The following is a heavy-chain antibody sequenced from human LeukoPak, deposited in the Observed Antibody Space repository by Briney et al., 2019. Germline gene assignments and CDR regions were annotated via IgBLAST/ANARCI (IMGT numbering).Heavy chain of an antibody. D-gene: IGHD3-10*01. J-gene: IGHJ6*02. CDR2: VYTSGDA. V-gene: IGHV4-4*07. CDR3: ARQVIYVGSDYYYGMDV. Sequence: SETLSLTCTVSGDSISSYYWSWIRQPAGKGLEWVGRVYTSGDARYNPSLESRVTMSLDTAKNQFSLRLTSVTAADTAVYYCARQVIYVGSDYYYGMDVWGQGTTVTVSS. CDR1: GDSISSYY.